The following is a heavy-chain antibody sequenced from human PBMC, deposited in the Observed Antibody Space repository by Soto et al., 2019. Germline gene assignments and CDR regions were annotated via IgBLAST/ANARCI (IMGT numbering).Heavy chain of an antibody. CDR2: IYYSGST. V-gene: IGHV4-59*01. CDR1: GGSISSYY. D-gene: IGHD2-15*01. CDR3: ASHVVDAYYYYGMDV. Sequence: PSETLSLTXTVSGGSISSYYWSWIRQPPGKGLEWIGYIYYSGSTNYNPSLKSRVTISVDTSKNQFSLKLSSVTAADTAVYYCASHVVDAYYYYGMDVWGQGTTVTVSS. J-gene: IGHJ6*02.